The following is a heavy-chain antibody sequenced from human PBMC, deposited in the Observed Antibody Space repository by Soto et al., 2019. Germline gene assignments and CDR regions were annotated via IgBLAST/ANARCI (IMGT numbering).Heavy chain of an antibody. CDR2: IIPIFGTA. CDR1: GGTFSSYA. J-gene: IGHJ6*02. D-gene: IGHD5-18*01. Sequence: SLKVSCKASGGTFSSYAISWVRQAPGQGLEWMGGIIPIFGTANYAQKFQGRVTITADESTSTAYMELSSLRSEDTAVYYCARAGYSYGFGYYGMDVWGQGTTVTVSS. CDR3: ARAGYSYGFGYYGMDV. V-gene: IGHV1-69*13.